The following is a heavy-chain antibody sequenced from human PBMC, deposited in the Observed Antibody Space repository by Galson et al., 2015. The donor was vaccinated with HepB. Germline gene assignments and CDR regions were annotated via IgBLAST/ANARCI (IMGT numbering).Heavy chain of an antibody. CDR3: ARDPTVVTPGVLDYYYYYGMDV. CDR2: INPSGGST. Sequence: SVKASCKASGYTFTSYYMHWVRQAPGQGLEWMGIINPSGGSTSYAQKFQGRVTMTRDTSTSTVYMELSSLRSEDTAVYYCARDPTVVTPGVLDYYYYYGMDVWAKGPRSPSP. D-gene: IGHD4-23*01. V-gene: IGHV1-46*01. J-gene: IGHJ6*02. CDR1: GYTFTSYY.